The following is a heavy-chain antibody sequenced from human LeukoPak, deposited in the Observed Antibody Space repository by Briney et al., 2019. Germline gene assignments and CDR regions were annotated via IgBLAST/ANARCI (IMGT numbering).Heavy chain of an antibody. CDR2: IWLGGSDE. D-gene: IGHD1-20*01. Sequence: GRSLRLSCAASGFSFSSYGMHWARQAPGKGLEWVAVIWLGGSDEFYADSVKGRFTISRDNSKNTLYLQMNSLSAEDTAVYYCARDGGDNWNGPDYWGQGTLVTVSS. CDR3: ARDGGDNWNGPDY. CDR1: GFSFSSYG. V-gene: IGHV3-33*01. J-gene: IGHJ4*02.